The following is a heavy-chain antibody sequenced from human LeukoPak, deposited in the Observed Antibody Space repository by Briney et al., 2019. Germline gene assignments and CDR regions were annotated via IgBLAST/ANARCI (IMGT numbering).Heavy chain of an antibody. CDR3: AKDANWAFHY. CDR1: GFTSGTYG. D-gene: IGHD7-27*01. CDR2: IRYSGDNK. V-gene: IGHV3-30*02. J-gene: IGHJ4*02. Sequence: PGGSLRLSCAVSGFTSGTYGMQWARQAPGKGLEWVAFIRYSGDNKHYADSVKGRFTISRDTSKSTVYLQMNSLRAGDTAVYYCAKDANWAFHYWGQGTLVTVSS.